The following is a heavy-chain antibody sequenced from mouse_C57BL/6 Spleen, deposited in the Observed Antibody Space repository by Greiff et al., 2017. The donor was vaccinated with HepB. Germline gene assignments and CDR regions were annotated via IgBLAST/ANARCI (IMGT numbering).Heavy chain of an antibody. CDR2: IDPSDSYT. V-gene: IGHV1-50*01. Sequence: VQRVESGAELVKPGASVKLSCKASGYTFTSYWMQWVKQRPGQGLEWIGEIDPSDSYTNYNQKFKGKATLTVDTSSSTAYMQLSSLTSEDSAVYYCARKGGPAWFAYWGQGTLVTVSA. CDR1: GYTFTSYW. J-gene: IGHJ3*01. CDR3: ARKGGPAWFAY.